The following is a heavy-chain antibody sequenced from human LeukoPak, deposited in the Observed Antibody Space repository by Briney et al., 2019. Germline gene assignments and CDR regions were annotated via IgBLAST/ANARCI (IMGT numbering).Heavy chain of an antibody. CDR1: GFTFSSYG. Sequence: GGSLRLSCAASGFTFSSYGMHWVRQAPGKGLEWVAVISCVGTTKYYADSVKGRFTISRDNSNNILYLQMNSLRAEDTAVYYCAKEHCTGNCYSDFFDYWGQGTLVTVSS. V-gene: IGHV3-30*18. CDR3: AKEHCTGNCYSDFFDY. D-gene: IGHD2-21*02. J-gene: IGHJ4*02. CDR2: ISCVGTTK.